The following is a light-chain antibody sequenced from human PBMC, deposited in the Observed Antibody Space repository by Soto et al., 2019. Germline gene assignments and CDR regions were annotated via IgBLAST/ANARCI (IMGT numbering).Light chain of an antibody. CDR1: SSNIGSNY. V-gene: IGLV1-47*01. CDR2: RTN. Sequence: QSVLTQPPSASGTPGQRVTISCSGSSSNIGSNYVFWYQQLPGAAPKLLIYRTNQRPSGVPDRFSDSKLKSGTSASLAIRGLRSEDAADYYGAAWEDSRSGPVFRTGTKGTVL. CDR3: AAWEDSRSGPV. J-gene: IGLJ1*01.